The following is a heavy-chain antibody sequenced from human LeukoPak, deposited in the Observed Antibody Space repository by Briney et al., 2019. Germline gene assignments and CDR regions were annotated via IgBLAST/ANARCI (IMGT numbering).Heavy chain of an antibody. Sequence: SETLSLTCTVFGGSISSYYWSWIRQPPGKGLEWIGYIYYSGSTNYNPSLKSRVTISVDTSKNQFSLKLSSVTAADTAVYYCATSYYYMGYGKGDRAFDIWGQGTMVTVSS. CDR1: GGSISSYY. J-gene: IGHJ3*02. CDR3: ATSYYYMGYGKGDRAFDI. D-gene: IGHD3-10*01. V-gene: IGHV4-59*08. CDR2: IYYSGST.